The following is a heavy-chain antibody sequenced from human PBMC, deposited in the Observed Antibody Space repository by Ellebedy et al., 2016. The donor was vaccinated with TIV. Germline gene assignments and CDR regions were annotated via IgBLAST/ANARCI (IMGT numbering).Heavy chain of an antibody. CDR3: AMGGGPHFDWLLA. Sequence: GESLKISCAASGFSFSSYWMSWVRQAPGKGLEWVSNIKQDGSEKYYVDSVKGRFTISRDNAKSSLYLQMNSLRAEDTAVYACAMGGGPHFDWLLAWGQGTLVTVSS. V-gene: IGHV3-7*01. CDR1: GFSFSSYW. J-gene: IGHJ5*02. D-gene: IGHD3-9*01. CDR2: IKQDGSEK.